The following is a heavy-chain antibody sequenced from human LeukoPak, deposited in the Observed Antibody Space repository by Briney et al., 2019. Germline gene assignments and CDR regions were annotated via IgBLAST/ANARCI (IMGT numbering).Heavy chain of an antibody. J-gene: IGHJ5*02. Sequence: PGGSLRLSYAASGFTFSSYGMSWVRQAPGMGLEWVSAISGSGGSTYYADSVKGRFTISRDNSKNTLYLQMNSLRAEDTAVYYCAKDVNYYGSGSYSPWGQGTLVTVSS. D-gene: IGHD3-10*01. CDR1: GFTFSSYG. CDR2: ISGSGGST. V-gene: IGHV3-23*01. CDR3: AKDVNYYGSGSYSP.